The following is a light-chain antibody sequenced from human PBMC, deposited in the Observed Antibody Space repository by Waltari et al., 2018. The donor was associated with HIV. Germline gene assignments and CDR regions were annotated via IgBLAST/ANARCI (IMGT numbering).Light chain of an antibody. CDR1: SSDVGSYNL. J-gene: IGLJ3*02. V-gene: IGLV2-23*02. CDR2: EVT. CDR3: SSYAGARV. Sequence: QSALTQPASVSGSPGQSITISCTVTSSDVGSYNLVSWYQQYPGKAPKLIIYEVTKRPSGVSNRFSGSKSGNTASLTFSGLQADDEADYYCSSYAGARVFGGGTNLIVL.